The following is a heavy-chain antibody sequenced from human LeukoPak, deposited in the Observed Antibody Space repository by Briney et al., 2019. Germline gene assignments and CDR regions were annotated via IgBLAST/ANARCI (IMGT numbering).Heavy chain of an antibody. CDR1: RFTFSTYS. V-gene: IGHV3-21*01. CDR2: ISSRSSYI. Sequence: GGSLRLSCAASRFTFSTYSMNWVRQAPGKGLEWVSSISSRSSYIYYADSVKGRFTISRDNAKNSLYLQMNSLRAEDTAVYYCARVLVGARGDYWGQGTLVTVSS. D-gene: IGHD1-26*01. CDR3: ARVLVGARGDY. J-gene: IGHJ4*02.